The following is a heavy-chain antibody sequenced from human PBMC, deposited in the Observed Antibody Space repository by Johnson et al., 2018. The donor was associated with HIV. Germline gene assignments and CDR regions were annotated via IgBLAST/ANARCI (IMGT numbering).Heavy chain of an antibody. J-gene: IGHJ3*02. CDR3: ARDRGGPVRDDAFDI. CDR2: ITYDGTNK. Sequence: QVQLVESGGGVVQPGRSLRLSCTASGFTFSNYAIHWVRQAPGKGLEWVAGITYDGTNKYYADSVKGRFTLSRDNSKNTLDLQMNSLTIEDTAVYYCARDRGGPVRDDAFDIWGQGTVVTVSS. V-gene: IGHV3-30*03. D-gene: IGHD3-10*01. CDR1: GFTFSNYA.